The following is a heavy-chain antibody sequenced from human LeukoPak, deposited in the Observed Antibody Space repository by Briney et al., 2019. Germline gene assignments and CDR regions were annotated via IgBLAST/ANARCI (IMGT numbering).Heavy chain of an antibody. CDR2: ISRSVRTI. Sequence: GGSLRLSCAASGFTFSSYEMNCVRQAPGKGLEWVSYISRSVRTIYYADSVKGRFTISRDNAKNSLYLQMNSLRAEDTAVYYCAREGSGYSWGYWGQGTLVTVSS. D-gene: IGHD3-22*01. J-gene: IGHJ4*02. CDR1: GFTFSSYE. CDR3: AREGSGYSWGY. V-gene: IGHV3-48*03.